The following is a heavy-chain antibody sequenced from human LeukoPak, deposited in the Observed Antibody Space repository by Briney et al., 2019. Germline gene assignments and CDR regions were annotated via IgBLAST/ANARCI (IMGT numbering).Heavy chain of an antibody. J-gene: IGHJ4*02. Sequence: PGGSLRLSCEASGFTFRTHSMNWVRQAPGKGLEWVSSITKSSTYVYYADSVKGRFTISRDNANNSLFLQMNNLGADDTGVYYCARGSGVHVWGQGTLVIVSS. D-gene: IGHD3-10*01. V-gene: IGHV3-21*04. CDR2: ITKSSTYV. CDR1: GFTFRTHS. CDR3: ARGSGVHV.